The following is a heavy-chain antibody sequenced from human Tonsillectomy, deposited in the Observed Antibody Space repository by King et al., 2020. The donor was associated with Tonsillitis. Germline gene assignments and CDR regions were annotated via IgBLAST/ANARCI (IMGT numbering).Heavy chain of an antibody. CDR3: ARRDGSGSYYSIDY. J-gene: IGHJ4*02. D-gene: IGHD3-10*01. Sequence: QLVQSGAEVKKPGESLKISCKGSGYRFSNYWIGWVRQKAGEGLEWMGIINPEDSDTRYSPSFQGQVTISADNSISTASLQWSSLKASDSAMYYCARRDGSGSYYSIDYWGQGTLVTVSS. CDR2: INPEDSDT. CDR1: GYRFSNYW. V-gene: IGHV5-51*01.